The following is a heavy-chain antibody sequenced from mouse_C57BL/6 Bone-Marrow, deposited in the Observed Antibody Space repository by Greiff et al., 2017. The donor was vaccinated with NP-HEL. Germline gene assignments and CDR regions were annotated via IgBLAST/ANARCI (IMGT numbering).Heavy chain of an antibody. J-gene: IGHJ4*01. CDR3: ARSHLIYYGYYYAMDY. Sequence: EVKLQESGPGLAKPSQTLSLTCSVTGYSITSDYWNWIRKFPGNKLEYMGYISYSGSTYYNPSLKSRISITRDTSKNQYYLQLNSVTTEDTATYYCARSHLIYYGYYYAMDYWGQGTSVTVSS. CDR1: GYSITSDY. V-gene: IGHV3-8*01. D-gene: IGHD2-1*01. CDR2: ISYSGST.